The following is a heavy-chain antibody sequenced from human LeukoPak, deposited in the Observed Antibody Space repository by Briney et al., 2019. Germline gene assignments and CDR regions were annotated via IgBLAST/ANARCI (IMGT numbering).Heavy chain of an antibody. Sequence: GGSLRLSCAASGFTFSSYATSWVRQAPGKGLEWVSVIYSGGSTYYADSVKGRFTISRDNSKNTLYLQMNSLRAEDTAVYYCARSEMATILGFDYWGQGTLVIVSS. D-gene: IGHD5-24*01. CDR1: GFTFSSYA. V-gene: IGHV3-23*03. J-gene: IGHJ4*02. CDR3: ARSEMATILGFDY. CDR2: IYSGGST.